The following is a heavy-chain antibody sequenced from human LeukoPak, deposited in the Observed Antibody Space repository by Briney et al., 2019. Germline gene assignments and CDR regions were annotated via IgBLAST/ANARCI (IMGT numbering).Heavy chain of an antibody. CDR1: GFTISSYA. J-gene: IGHJ4*02. D-gene: IGHD3-22*01. CDR2: ISYDGSNK. CDR3: AKIPSYYYDSSGYSNFDY. V-gene: IGHV3-30*04. Sequence: GGSLRLSCAASGFTISSYAMHWVRQAPGKGLEWVAVISYDGSNKYYADSVKGRFTISRDNSKNTLYLQMNSLRAEDTAVYYCAKIPSYYYDSSGYSNFDYWGQGTLVTVSS.